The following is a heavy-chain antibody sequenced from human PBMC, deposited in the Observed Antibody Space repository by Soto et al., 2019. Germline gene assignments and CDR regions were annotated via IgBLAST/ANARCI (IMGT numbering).Heavy chain of an antibody. D-gene: IGHD3-3*01. CDR1: GVSINSYY. J-gene: IGHJ4*02. CDR3: ARDARRDAYNFGNGYDN. Sequence: SETLSLTCTVSGVSINSYYWNWIRQPPGKGLEWIGYIYYSGSTNYNPSLRSRVTISVDTSKNQFSLNLSSVTSADTAVYYCARDARRDAYNFGNGYDNWGRGTLVTVSS. V-gene: IGHV4-59*01. CDR2: IYYSGST.